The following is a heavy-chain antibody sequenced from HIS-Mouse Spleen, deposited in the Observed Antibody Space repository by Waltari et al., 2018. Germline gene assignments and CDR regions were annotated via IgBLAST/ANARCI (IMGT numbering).Heavy chain of an antibody. D-gene: IGHD6-13*01. Sequence: QLQLQESGPGLVKPSETLSLTCTVPGGSISSRSYYWGWIRQPPGTGLEWIGSIYYSGSTYYNPSLKSRVTISVDTSKNQFSLKLSSVTATDTAVYYCAREIPYSSSWYDWYFDLWGRGTLVTVSS. J-gene: IGHJ2*01. V-gene: IGHV4-39*07. CDR3: AREIPYSSSWYDWYFDL. CDR1: GGSISSRSYY. CDR2: IYYSGST.